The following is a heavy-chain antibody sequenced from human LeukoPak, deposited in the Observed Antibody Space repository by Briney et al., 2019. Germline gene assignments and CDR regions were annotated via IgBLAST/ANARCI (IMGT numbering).Heavy chain of an antibody. CDR1: GGSFSGYY. CDR3: ARGVKIEYSSSSRNWYFDL. V-gene: IGHV4-59*08. J-gene: IGHJ2*01. Sequence: PSETLSLTCAVYGGSFSGYYWSWVRQPPGKGLEWIEYIYYSGSTNYNPSLKSQVNISVGPFKNQFSLKLRFVTAEDTAVYYCARGVKIEYSSSSRNWYFDLWGRGTLVTVSS. D-gene: IGHD6-6*01. CDR2: IYYSGST.